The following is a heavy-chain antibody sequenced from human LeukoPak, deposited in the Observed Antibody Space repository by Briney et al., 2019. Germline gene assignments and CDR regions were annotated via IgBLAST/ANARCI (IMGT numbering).Heavy chain of an antibody. CDR1: GGSISSGDYY. D-gene: IGHD3-16*01. J-gene: IGHJ4*02. Sequence: PSQTLSLTCAVSGGSISSGDYYWSWIRQPPGKGLEWIGYIYYSGSTYYNPSLKSRVTKSVDTSKNQFSLKLSSVTAADTAVYYCARAGFMITFGGVHAYFDYWGQGTLVTVSS. CDR3: ARAGFMITFGGVHAYFDY. CDR2: IYYSGST. V-gene: IGHV4-30-4*01.